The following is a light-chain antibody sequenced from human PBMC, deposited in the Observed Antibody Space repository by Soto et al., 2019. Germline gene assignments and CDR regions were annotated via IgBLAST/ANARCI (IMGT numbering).Light chain of an antibody. J-gene: IGKJ5*01. Sequence: DIGCTQSAATLSVYPGERATLSCRASQSVSSYLAWYQQKPGQAPRLLIYDASNRATGIPARFSGSGSGTDFTLTISSLEPEDFAVYHCQQRSNWPPSITFGQGTRLEI. CDR3: QQRSNWPPSIT. CDR2: DAS. CDR1: QSVSSY. V-gene: IGKV3-11*01.